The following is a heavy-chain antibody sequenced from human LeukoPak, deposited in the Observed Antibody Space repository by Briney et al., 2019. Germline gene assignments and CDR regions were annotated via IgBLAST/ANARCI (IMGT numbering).Heavy chain of an antibody. D-gene: IGHD5/OR15-5a*01. Sequence: SETLSLTCTVSGGSISSGSYYWSWIRQPAGKGLEWIGRIYTSGSTNYNPSLKSRVSMSADTSKNQLSLKLSSVTAADTAVYYCATAGMSSVEYWGQGTLVTVSS. V-gene: IGHV4-61*02. CDR3: ATAGMSSVEY. CDR2: IYTSGST. J-gene: IGHJ4*02. CDR1: GGSISSGSYY.